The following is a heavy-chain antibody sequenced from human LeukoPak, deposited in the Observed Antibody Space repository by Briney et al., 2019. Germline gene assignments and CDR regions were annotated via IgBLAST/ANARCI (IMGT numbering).Heavy chain of an antibody. Sequence: GESLKISCKGSGYSFTSYWIGWVRQMPGKGLEWMGIIYPGDSDTRYSPSFQGQVTISADKSISTAYLQWSSLKASDTAMYYCARTSDSSGWSLQPSYYFDYWGQGTLVTVSS. V-gene: IGHV5-51*01. D-gene: IGHD6-19*01. J-gene: IGHJ4*02. CDR3: ARTSDSSGWSLQPSYYFDY. CDR1: GYSFTSYW. CDR2: IYPGDSDT.